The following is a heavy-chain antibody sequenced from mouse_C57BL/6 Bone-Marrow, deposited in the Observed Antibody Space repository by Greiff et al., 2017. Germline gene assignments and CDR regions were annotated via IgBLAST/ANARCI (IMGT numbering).Heavy chain of an antibody. J-gene: IGHJ2*01. CDR2: IDPENGDT. D-gene: IGHD2-2*01. CDR3: TTFGYEDY. CDR1: GYTFTSYW. Sequence: EVQLQQPGAELVRPGTSVKLSCKASGYTFTSYWMHWVKQRPEQGLEWIGWIDPENGDTEYASKFQGKATITADTSSNTAYLQLSSLTSEDTAVYYCTTFGYEDYWGQGTTLTVSS. V-gene: IGHV14-4*01.